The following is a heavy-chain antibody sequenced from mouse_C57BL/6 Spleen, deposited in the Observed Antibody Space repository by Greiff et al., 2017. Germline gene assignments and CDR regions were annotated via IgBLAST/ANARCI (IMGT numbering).Heavy chain of an antibody. CDR2: INPNTGGT. CDR1: GYTFTDYN. CDR3: ARVDSNSNYVLDAMDY. V-gene: IGHV1-22*01. Sequence: EVQVVESGPELVQPGASVKMSCKASGYTFTDYNMHWVKQSPGKSLEWIGYINPNTGGTSYNQKFKGKATLTVNKSSSTAYLELRSLTSEDSAVYYCARVDSNSNYVLDAMDYWGQGTSVTVSS. D-gene: IGHD2-5*01. J-gene: IGHJ4*01.